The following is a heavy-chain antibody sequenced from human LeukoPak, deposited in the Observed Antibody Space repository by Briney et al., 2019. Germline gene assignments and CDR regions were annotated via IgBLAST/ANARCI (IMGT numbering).Heavy chain of an antibody. J-gene: IGHJ6*03. CDR3: ASVRQSPRIQLYYIYVDV. CDR2: ISSSSSTR. Sequence: GESLTLSCVASGFSFSSYSPSWLRQAPGKGLEWVSYISSSSSTRYHADSVKGRFSVSRDNAKNSVYLQMNSLRAEDTAVYYCASVRQSPRIQLYYIYVDVWGKGPTVTVSS. D-gene: IGHD1-14*01. CDR1: GFSFSSYS. V-gene: IGHV3-48*04.